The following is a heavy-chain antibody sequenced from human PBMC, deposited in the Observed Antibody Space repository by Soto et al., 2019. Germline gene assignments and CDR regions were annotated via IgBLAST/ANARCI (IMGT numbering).Heavy chain of an antibody. D-gene: IGHD3-22*01. V-gene: IGHV3-21*01. Sequence: GGSLRLSCAASGFTFSSYSMNWVRQAPGKGLEWVSSISSSSSYIYYADSVKGRFTISRDNAKNSLYLQMNSLRAEDTAVYYCARDGGSYDSSGYPNWFDPWGQGTLVTV. CDR3: ARDGGSYDSSGYPNWFDP. CDR2: ISSSSSYI. CDR1: GFTFSSYS. J-gene: IGHJ5*02.